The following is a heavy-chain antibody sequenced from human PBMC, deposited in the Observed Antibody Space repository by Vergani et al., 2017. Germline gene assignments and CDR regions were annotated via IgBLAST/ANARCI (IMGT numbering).Heavy chain of an antibody. V-gene: IGHV3-30*02. Sequence: QVQILQSGGGVVQPGGSLRLSCTLSGFTLNTYGIHWVRQAPGKGLEWVSFIRYDGSSEYYGDSVKGRFTISRDKSQNTVNLQMNSLRTEDTAVYFCARGLWDCTHIRCSPPSYWGQGTLVTVSS. D-gene: IGHD2-8*01. CDR1: GFTLNTYG. CDR2: IRYDGSSE. J-gene: IGHJ4*02. CDR3: ARGLWDCTHIRCSPPSY.